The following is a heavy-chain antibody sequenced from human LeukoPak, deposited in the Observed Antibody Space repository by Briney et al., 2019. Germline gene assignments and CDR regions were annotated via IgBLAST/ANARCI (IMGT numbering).Heavy chain of an antibody. CDR3: ARHYNGYSSGRSIFDY. D-gene: IGHD6-19*01. Sequence: PSETLSLTCDVYGGSFSGGSFSGYYWGWIRQPPGKGLEWIGSIYYSGSTYYNPSLKSRVTISVDTSKNQFSLKLSSVTAADTAVYYCARHYNGYSSGRSIFDYWGQGTLVTVSS. J-gene: IGHJ4*02. V-gene: IGHV4-39*01. CDR1: GGSFSGGSFSGYY. CDR2: IYYSGST.